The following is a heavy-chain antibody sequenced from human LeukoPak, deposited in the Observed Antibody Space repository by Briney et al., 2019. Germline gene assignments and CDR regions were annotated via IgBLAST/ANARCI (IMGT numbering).Heavy chain of an antibody. CDR3: TRGHHGLEY. Sequence: PGGSLTLSCAVSALTFSVFYMRWPCPAPGKGPEFVSYISPSGSSIFYVGSVKGRFTISRDNAKNSLYLQMNSLRAEDTAVYYCTRGHHGLEYWGQGTLVTVSS. V-gene: IGHV3-11*01. J-gene: IGHJ4*02. D-gene: IGHD1-14*01. CDR1: ALTFSVFY. CDR2: ISPSGSSI.